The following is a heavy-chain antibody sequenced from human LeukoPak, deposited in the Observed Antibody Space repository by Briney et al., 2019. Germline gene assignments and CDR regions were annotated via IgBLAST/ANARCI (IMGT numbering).Heavy chain of an antibody. Sequence: GGSLRLSCAASGFTFSSYAMNWVRQAPGKGLEWVSTITDSGGSTYYADSVQGRFTISRDNSKNTLYLQMNSLSADDSALYYCAKDKDGSGYYPVDCWGQGTLVTVSS. CDR2: ITDSGGST. CDR1: GFTFSSYA. CDR3: AKDKDGSGYYPVDC. D-gene: IGHD3-22*01. J-gene: IGHJ4*02. V-gene: IGHV3-23*01.